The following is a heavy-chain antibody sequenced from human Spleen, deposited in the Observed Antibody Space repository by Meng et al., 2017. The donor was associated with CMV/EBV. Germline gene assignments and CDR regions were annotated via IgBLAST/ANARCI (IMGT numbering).Heavy chain of an antibody. CDR3: ARHVLGYCSSTSCSTPDY. D-gene: IGHD2-2*01. CDR2: IYYSGST. CDR1: ISSSSCY. V-gene: IGHV4-39*01. J-gene: IGHJ4*02. Sequence: ISSSSCYWGWIRQRPGKGLEWIGSIYYSGSTYYNPSLKSRVTISVDTSKNQFSLKLSSVTAADTAVYYCARHVLGYCSSTSCSTPDYWGQGTLVTVSS.